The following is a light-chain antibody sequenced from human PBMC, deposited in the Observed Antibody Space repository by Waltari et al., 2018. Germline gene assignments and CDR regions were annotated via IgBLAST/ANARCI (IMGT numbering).Light chain of an antibody. J-gene: IGLJ3*02. CDR2: ENS. Sequence: QSVLTQPPSVSGAPGQTVTIPRTGSGPTIGSLYAVPWYKQLPGTAPKLPTHENSNRPSGVPDRVSGSKSGASASLAITGLQAEDEADYFCQSYDNRLSEWVFGGGTKLTVL. CDR3: QSYDNRLSEWV. V-gene: IGLV1-40*01. CDR1: GPTIGSLYA.